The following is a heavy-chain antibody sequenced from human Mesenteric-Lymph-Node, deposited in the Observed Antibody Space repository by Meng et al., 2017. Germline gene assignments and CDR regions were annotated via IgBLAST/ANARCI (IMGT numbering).Heavy chain of an antibody. CDR2: ISGSGGST. CDR3: AKDPFFGLRY. V-gene: IGHV3-23*01. CDR1: GFTFSSYA. D-gene: IGHD3-10*01. Sequence: GESLKISCAASGFTFSSYAMSWVRQAPGKGLEWVSAISGSGGSTYYADSVKGRFTISRDNSKNTLYLQMNSLRAEDTAVYYCAKDPFFGLRYWGQGTLVTVSS. J-gene: IGHJ4*02.